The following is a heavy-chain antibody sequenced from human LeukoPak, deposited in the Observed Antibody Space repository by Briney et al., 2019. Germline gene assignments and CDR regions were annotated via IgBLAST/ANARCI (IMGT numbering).Heavy chain of an antibody. D-gene: IGHD6-13*01. CDR1: GFTFSSYG. V-gene: IGHV3-30*19. CDR3: ARGGSSWGNWFDP. CDR2: ISYDGSNK. J-gene: IGHJ5*02. Sequence: GGSLRLSCAASGFTFSSYGMHWVRQAPGKGLEWVAVISYDGSNKYYADSVKGRFTISRDNSKNTLYLQMNSLRAEDTAVYYCARGGSSWGNWFDPWGQGTLVTVSS.